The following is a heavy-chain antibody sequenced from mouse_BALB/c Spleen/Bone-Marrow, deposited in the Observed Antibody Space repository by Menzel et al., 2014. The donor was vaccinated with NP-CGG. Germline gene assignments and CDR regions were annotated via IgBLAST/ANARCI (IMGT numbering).Heavy chain of an antibody. CDR2: INVGSGGT. CDR1: GYVFTNYL. J-gene: IGHJ2*01. D-gene: IGHD4-1*01. V-gene: IGHV1-54*01. CDR3: ARSLTGKKTFDY. Sequence: VKVVESGAELVRPGTSVKVSCKVSGYVFTNYLIEWVKQRPGQGLEWIGVINVGSGGTDYREKFKGEATLTADKSSSTAYMQLSSLTSDDSAVYFCARSLTGKKTFDYWGQGTTLTVSS.